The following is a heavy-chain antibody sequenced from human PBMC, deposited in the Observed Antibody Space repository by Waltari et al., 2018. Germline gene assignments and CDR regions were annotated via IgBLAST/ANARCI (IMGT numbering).Heavy chain of an antibody. J-gene: IGHJ5*02. D-gene: IGHD2-2*01. CDR2: INPNSGCT. V-gene: IGHV1-2*06. Sequence: QVQLVQSGAEVKKPGASVKVSCKASGYTFTGYYMHWVRQAPGQGLEWMGRINPNSGCTNDAQKFQGRVTMTRDTSISTAYMELSRLRSDDTAVYYCARGTYQLRRGGDWFDPWGQGTLVTVSS. CDR3: ARGTYQLRRGGDWFDP. CDR1: GYTFTGYY.